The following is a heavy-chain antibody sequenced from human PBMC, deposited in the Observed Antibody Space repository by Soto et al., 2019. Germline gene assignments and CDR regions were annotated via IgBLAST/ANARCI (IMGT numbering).Heavy chain of an antibody. CDR1: GFIFSRFA. J-gene: IGHJ5*02. CDR3: RSSISLAS. V-gene: IGHV3-64D*08. CDR2: ISAYGGST. Sequence: EVQVVESGGGLVQPGGSLRLSCSASGFIFSRFAMHWVRQAPGKGLEYVSFISAYGGSTYYADSVKGRFPVSRDDSTITLYLHMTSLRLEDTALYYWRSSISLASWCQVTRVTVS. D-gene: IGHD3-3*02.